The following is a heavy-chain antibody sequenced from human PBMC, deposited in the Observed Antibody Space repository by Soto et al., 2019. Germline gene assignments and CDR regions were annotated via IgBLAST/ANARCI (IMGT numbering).Heavy chain of an antibody. Sequence: PGESLKISWKVSGYSFTNHWIDWVRQMPGKGLQWMGVIYPDDSNIKYSPSFQGHVTLSVDKSTSTAYLQWSALKASDTAIYFCARRIYGANDYWGQGNQVTVSS. D-gene: IGHD4-17*01. V-gene: IGHV5-51*01. CDR2: IYPDDSNI. CDR1: GYSFTNHW. CDR3: ARRIYGANDY. J-gene: IGHJ4*02.